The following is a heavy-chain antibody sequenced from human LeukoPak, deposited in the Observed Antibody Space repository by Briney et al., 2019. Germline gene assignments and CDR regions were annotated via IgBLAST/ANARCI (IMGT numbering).Heavy chain of an antibody. V-gene: IGHV4-30-4*01. D-gene: IGHD3-10*01. Sequence: SETLSLTCTVSGGSISSGDYYWSWIRQPPGKGLEGFGYIYYSGSTYYNPSLKSRVTISVDTSKNQFSLKLSSVTAADTAVYYCARFYYGSSMDAFDIWGQGTMVTVSS. J-gene: IGHJ3*02. CDR3: ARFYYGSSMDAFDI. CDR2: IYYSGST. CDR1: GGSISSGDYY.